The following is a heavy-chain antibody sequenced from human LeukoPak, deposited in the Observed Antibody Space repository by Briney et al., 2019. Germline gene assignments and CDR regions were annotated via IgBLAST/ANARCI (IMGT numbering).Heavy chain of an antibody. CDR1: GITLSSNG. CDR2: MRYNGSNQ. Sequence: GGSLRLSCAASGITLSSNGMHWVRQAPGKGLDRVAFMRYNGSNQYYADSLKGRFTISRDTSRNTVYLHMNGLRAEDTAVYYCARLPDILSDDFAYWGQGTLVTVSS. D-gene: IGHD2-15*01. CDR3: ARLPDILSDDFAY. V-gene: IGHV3-30*02. J-gene: IGHJ4*02.